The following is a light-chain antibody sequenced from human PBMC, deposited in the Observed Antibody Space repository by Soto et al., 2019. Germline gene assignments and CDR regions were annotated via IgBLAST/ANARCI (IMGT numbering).Light chain of an antibody. V-gene: IGLV2-14*01. CDR1: SSDVGGYNY. Sequence: QSALTQPASVSGSPGQSITISCTGTSSDVGGYNYVSWYQQHPGKAPKLMIYEVSNRPSGVSNRFSGSKSGNTASLTISGPPGEDEADYFCRSYTSNSTPGVFGGGTKVTGL. CDR3: RSYTSNSTPGV. J-gene: IGLJ2*01. CDR2: EVS.